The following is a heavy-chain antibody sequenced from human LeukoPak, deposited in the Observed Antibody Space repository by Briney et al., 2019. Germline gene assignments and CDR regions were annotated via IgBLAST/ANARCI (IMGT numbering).Heavy chain of an antibody. J-gene: IGHJ4*02. D-gene: IGHD3-22*01. CDR1: GFTFSRFA. CDR2: ISGNGHQT. V-gene: IGHV3-23*01. Sequence: PGGSRRLSCSASGFTFSRFAMTWVRQLPGRGLEWVSSISGNGHQTYYADSVKGRFSVSRDNSKNILYLQMDSLRADDSAVYYCAKDANYYDSSGYLIPFDYWGQGTLVTVSS. CDR3: AKDANYYDSSGYLIPFDY.